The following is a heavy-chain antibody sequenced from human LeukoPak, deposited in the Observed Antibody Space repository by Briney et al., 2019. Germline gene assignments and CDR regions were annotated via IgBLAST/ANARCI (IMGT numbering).Heavy chain of an antibody. CDR2: ISGSGGST. CDR1: GFTFSSYA. J-gene: IGHJ2*01. V-gene: IGHV3-23*01. D-gene: IGHD2-21*02. Sequence: GGSLRLSCAASGFTFSSYAMSWARQAPGKGLEWVSAISGSGGSTYYADSVKGRFTISRDNSKNTLYLQMNSLRAEDTAVYYCAKARLRDFFFDLWGRGTLVTVSS. CDR3: AKARLRDFFFDL.